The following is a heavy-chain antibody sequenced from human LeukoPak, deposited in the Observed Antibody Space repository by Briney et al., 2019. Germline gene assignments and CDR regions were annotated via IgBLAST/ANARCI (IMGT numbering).Heavy chain of an antibody. CDR1: GFTFSNYC. J-gene: IGHJ4*02. Sequence: GGSLRLSCVASGFTFSNYCMGWVRQAPGKGLEWVANIKPDGSEKFYVDSVKGRFTISRDNAKNSLYLQMHSLRVEDTAVYYCTRDGSGWSNFWGLGTPVIASS. D-gene: IGHD6-19*01. CDR2: IKPDGSEK. V-gene: IGHV3-7*01. CDR3: TRDGSGWSNF.